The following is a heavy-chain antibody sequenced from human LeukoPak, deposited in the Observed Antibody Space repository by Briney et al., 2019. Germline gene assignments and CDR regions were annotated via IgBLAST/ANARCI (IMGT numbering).Heavy chain of an antibody. V-gene: IGHV3-30*03. J-gene: IGHJ4*02. D-gene: IGHD3-10*01. CDR2: ISYDGSNK. Sequence: PGGSLRLSCAASGFTFSVYGMHWVRQAPGKGLEWVAVISYDGSNKYYADSVKGRFTISRDNSKNTLYLQMNSLRAEDTAVYFCARGGVSGGFDYWGQGTLVTVSS. CDR1: GFTFSVYG. CDR3: ARGGVSGGFDY.